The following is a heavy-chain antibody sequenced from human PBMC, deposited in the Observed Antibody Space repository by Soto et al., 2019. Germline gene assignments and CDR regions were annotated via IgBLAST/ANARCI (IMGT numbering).Heavy chain of an antibody. CDR1: GYSFTSFP. Sequence: QVQLVQSGAEVKKPGASVKVSCKASGYSFTSFPIHWVRQAPGQGLECMGWINAANGYTRYSQKFQGRVTITRDTPETTAYMDLSSLTSEDTAVYYCARGGGLDDWGQGTLITVSS. J-gene: IGHJ4*02. V-gene: IGHV1-3*01. D-gene: IGHD3-10*01. CDR2: INAANGYT. CDR3: ARGGGLDD.